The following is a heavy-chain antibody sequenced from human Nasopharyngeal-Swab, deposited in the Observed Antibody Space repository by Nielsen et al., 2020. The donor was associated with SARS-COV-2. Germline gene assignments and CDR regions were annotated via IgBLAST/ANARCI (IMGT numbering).Heavy chain of an antibody. V-gene: IGHV3-9*01. CDR3: AKIALSGDDAFDI. D-gene: IGHD3-10*01. Sequence: SLKISCAASGFTFDDYAMHWVRQAPGKGLEWVSGISWNSGSIGYADSVKGRFTISRDNAKNSLYLQMNSLRAEDTALYYCAKIALSGDDAFDIWGQGTMVTVSS. J-gene: IGHJ3*02. CDR2: ISWNSGSI. CDR1: GFTFDDYA.